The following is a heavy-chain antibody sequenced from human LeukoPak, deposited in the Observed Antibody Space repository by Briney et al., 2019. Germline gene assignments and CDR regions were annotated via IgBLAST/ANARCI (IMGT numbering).Heavy chain of an antibody. CDR1: GYTFTSYD. CDR2: MNPNSGNT. CDR3: ARRRFSSALRPFDP. J-gene: IGHJ5*02. V-gene: IGHV1-8*01. Sequence: ASVKVSCKASGYTFTSYDINWVRQATGQGLEWMGWMNPNSGNTGYEQKFQGRVTMTRNTSISTAYMELSSLRSEDTAVYYCARRRFSSALRPFDPWGQGTLVTVSS. D-gene: IGHD6-13*01.